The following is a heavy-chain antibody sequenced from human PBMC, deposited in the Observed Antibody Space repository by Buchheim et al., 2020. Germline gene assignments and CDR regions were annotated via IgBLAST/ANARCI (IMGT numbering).Heavy chain of an antibody. CDR2: IKQDGSEK. D-gene: IGHD2-15*01. Sequence: EVQLVESGGGLVQPGGSLRLSCAASGFTFSSYWMSWVRQAPGKGLEWVANIKQDGSEKYYVDSVKGRFTISRDNAKNSLYLQMNSLRAEDTAVYYCAIVYCSGGSCYFGYFQHWGQGTL. CDR1: GFTFSSYW. J-gene: IGHJ1*01. CDR3: AIVYCSGGSCYFGYFQH. V-gene: IGHV3-7*01.